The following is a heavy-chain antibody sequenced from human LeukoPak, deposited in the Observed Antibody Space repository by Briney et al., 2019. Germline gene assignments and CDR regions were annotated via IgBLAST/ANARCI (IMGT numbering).Heavy chain of an antibody. Sequence: SETLSLTCAVYGGSFSGYYWSWIRQPPGKGLEWIGEINHSGSTNYNPSLKSRVTISVDTSENQFSLKLNSVTAADTAVYYCAIRWGPNDYWGQGTLVTVSS. CDR1: GGSFSGYY. CDR3: AIRWGPNDY. D-gene: IGHD7-27*01. CDR2: INHSGST. J-gene: IGHJ4*02. V-gene: IGHV4-34*01.